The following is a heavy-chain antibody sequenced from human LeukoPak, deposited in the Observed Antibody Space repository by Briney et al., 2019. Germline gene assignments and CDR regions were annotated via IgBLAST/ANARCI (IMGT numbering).Heavy chain of an antibody. CDR3: ARDSPSTGLDY. CDR1: GFTFSSYG. CDR2: IWYDGSNK. V-gene: IGHV3-33*01. J-gene: IGHJ4*02. Sequence: GGSLRLSCAASGFTFSSYGMHWVRQAPGKGLEWVAVIWYDGSNKYYADSVKGRFTTSRDNSKNTLYLQMNSLRAEDTAVYYCARDSPSTGLDYWGQGTLVTVSS. D-gene: IGHD1-1*01.